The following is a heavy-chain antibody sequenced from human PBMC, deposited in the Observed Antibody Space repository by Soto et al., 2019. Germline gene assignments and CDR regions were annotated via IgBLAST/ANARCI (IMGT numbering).Heavy chain of an antibody. CDR1: GGSISSGVYS. D-gene: IGHD2-15*01. CDR3: ARGYCSGGSCYPNDAFDI. J-gene: IGHJ3*02. CDR2: IYHSGST. Sequence: SETLSLTCAVSGGSISSGVYSWSWIRHPPGKGLEWIGYIYHSGSTYYNPSLKSRVTISVDRSKNQFSLKLSSVTAADTAVYYCARGYCSGGSCYPNDAFDIWGQGTMVT. V-gene: IGHV4-30-2*01.